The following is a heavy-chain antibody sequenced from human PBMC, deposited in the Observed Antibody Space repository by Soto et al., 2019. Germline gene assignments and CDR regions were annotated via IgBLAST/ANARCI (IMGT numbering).Heavy chain of an antibody. V-gene: IGHV3-23*01. CDR2: ISGDGDST. D-gene: IGHD3-10*01. J-gene: IGHJ3*02. Sequence: PGGSLRLSCAASGFSIDTYAMSWVRQALGKGLEWVSVISGDGDSTSYADSVKGRFTISRDTSKNTLFLQMNSLRVGDTAVYYCAKAGHGAFGIWGQGTMVTVSS. CDR3: AKAGHGAFGI. CDR1: GFSIDTYA.